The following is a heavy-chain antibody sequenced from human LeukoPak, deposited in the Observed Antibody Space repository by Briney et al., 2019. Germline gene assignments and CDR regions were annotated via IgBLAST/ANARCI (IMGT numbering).Heavy chain of an antibody. CDR3: AKDIAAAGTSGGYMDV. V-gene: IGHV3-9*01. D-gene: IGHD6-13*01. CDR2: INWNGGNI. Sequence: SGRSLRLSCAASGFTFDDYAMHWVRQAPGKGLEWVSGINWNGGNIGYADSVKGRFTISRDNAKNSLYLQMNSLRAEDTALYYCAKDIAAAGTSGGYMDVWGKGTTVTISS. J-gene: IGHJ6*03. CDR1: GFTFDDYA.